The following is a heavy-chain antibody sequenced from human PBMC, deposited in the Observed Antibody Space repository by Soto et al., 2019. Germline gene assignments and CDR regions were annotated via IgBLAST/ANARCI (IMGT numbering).Heavy chain of an antibody. CDR3: AKDSAPYWGSWFYRYGLDV. CDR2: ISGSGGST. CDR1: GFTFSSYA. Sequence: EVQLLESGGGLVQPGGSLRLSCAASGFTFSSYAMSWVRQAPGKGLEWVAAISGSGGSTYYADSVKGRFTISRNNSKNTVYLQINSLRAVDTAVYYFAKDSAPYWGSWFYRYGLDVWGQGTTVTVSS. D-gene: IGHD3-10*01. V-gene: IGHV3-23*01. J-gene: IGHJ6*02.